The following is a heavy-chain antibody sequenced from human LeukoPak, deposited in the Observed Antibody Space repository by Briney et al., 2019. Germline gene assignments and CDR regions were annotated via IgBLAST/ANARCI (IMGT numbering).Heavy chain of an antibody. J-gene: IGHJ4*02. D-gene: IGHD3-16*01. Sequence: GGSLRLSCAASGFTFDDYGMSWVRQAPGKGREWVSGVNWNGGSTGYADSVKGRFTISRDNAKNSLYLQMNSLRAEDTALYYCARVGYVYYFDYWGQGTLVTVSS. CDR2: VNWNGGST. CDR3: ARVGYVYYFDY. V-gene: IGHV3-20*04. CDR1: GFTFDDYG.